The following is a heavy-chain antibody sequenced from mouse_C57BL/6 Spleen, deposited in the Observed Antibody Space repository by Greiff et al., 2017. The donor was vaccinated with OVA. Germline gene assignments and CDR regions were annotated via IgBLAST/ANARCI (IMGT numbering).Heavy chain of an antibody. CDR1: GYTFTSYW. D-gene: IGHD2-4*01. CDR2: IDPSDSYT. J-gene: IGHJ1*03. V-gene: IGHV1-69*01. Sequence: QVQLKQPGAELVMPGASVKLSCKASGYTFTSYWMHWVKQRPGQGLEWIGEIDPSDSYTNYNQKFKGKSTLTVDKSSSTAYMQLSSLTSEDSAVYYCAKNYDYDKDWYFDVWGTGTTVTVSS. CDR3: AKNYDYDKDWYFDV.